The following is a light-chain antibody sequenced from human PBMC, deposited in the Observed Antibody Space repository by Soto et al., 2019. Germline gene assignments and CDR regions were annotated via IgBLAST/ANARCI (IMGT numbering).Light chain of an antibody. J-gene: IGLJ2*01. V-gene: IGLV2-11*01. CDR2: DVS. Sequence: QSALTQPRSVSGSPGQSVTISCTGTSSDVGGYNYVSWYQQHPGKAPKLMIYDVSKRPSGVPDRFSGSKSGNTASLTISGLQVEDEADYYCCSYAGSSSSMVFGGGTKLTVL. CDR3: CSYAGSSSSMV. CDR1: SSDVGGYNY.